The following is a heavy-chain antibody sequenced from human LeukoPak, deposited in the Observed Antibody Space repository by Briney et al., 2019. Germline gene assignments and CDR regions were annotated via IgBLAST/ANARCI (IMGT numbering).Heavy chain of an antibody. D-gene: IGHD3-22*01. V-gene: IGHV4-4*07. Sequence: PSETLSLTCTVSGGSISSYYWSWIRQPAGKGLEWIGRIYTSGSTNYNPSLKSRVTISVDTSKNQFSLKLSSVTAADTAVYYCARTYYYDSSGYYAPFDYWGQGTLVTVSS. J-gene: IGHJ4*02. CDR3: ARTYYYDSSGYYAPFDY. CDR1: GGSISSYY. CDR2: IYTSGST.